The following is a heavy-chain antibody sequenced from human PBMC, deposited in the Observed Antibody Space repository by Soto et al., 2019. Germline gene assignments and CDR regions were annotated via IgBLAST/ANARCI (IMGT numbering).Heavy chain of an antibody. J-gene: IGHJ4*02. D-gene: IGHD2-15*01. Sequence: PGESLKISCAASGVTFSSYAMSWVRQAPGKGLEWVSAISGSGGSTYYADSVKGRFTISRDNSKNTLYLQMNSLRAEDTAVYYCAKDLSAFDYWGQGTLVTVSS. V-gene: IGHV3-23*01. CDR2: ISGSGGST. CDR1: GVTFSSYA. CDR3: AKDLSAFDY.